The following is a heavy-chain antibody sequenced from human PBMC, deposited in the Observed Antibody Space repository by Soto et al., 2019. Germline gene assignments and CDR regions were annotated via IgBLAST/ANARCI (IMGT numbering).Heavy chain of an antibody. Sequence: QVQLVDSGGGVDQPGRSLRLSCAASGFTFSSYAMHWVRQAPGKGLEWVAFISHDGDNTYYADSVKGRFSISRDNSNNTLYLQMNSLRTEDTAVFYCARPRYYYDSGSYSDAHPADYSGLGTLVNVSS. D-gene: IGHD3-22*01. CDR3: ARPRYYYDSGSYSDAHPADY. CDR2: ISHDGDNT. V-gene: IGHV3-30-3*01. CDR1: GFTFSSYA. J-gene: IGHJ4*02.